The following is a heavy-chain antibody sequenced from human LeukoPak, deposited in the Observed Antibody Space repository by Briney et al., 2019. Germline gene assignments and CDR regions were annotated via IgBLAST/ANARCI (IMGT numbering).Heavy chain of an antibody. V-gene: IGHV5-51*01. CDR1: GYSFNSYL. D-gene: IGHD3-16*01. CDR3: ARLLGPSDRYYFEY. J-gene: IGHJ4*02. Sequence: GESLKISCKASGYSFNSYLIGWVRQLPGKSLEWMAIMYPGDSDTKYSPSFQGQVTISADKSITTAYLQWSSLKASDTAMYYCARLLGPSDRYYFEYWGQGTLVTVSS. CDR2: MYPGDSDT.